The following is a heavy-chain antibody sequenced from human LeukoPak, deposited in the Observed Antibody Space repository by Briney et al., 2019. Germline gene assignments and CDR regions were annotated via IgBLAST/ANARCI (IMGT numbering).Heavy chain of an antibody. V-gene: IGHV1-18*04. Sequence: ASVKVSCKASGYTFTGYYMHWVRQAPGQGLEWMGWISALTGQTYFPQRFQDRVSMTIDTSTTTAYMELRSLRYDDTAFYYCARLDHYYYYMDVWGKGTTVTVSS. J-gene: IGHJ6*03. CDR2: ISALTGQT. CDR1: GYTFTGYY. CDR3: ARLDHYYYYMDV.